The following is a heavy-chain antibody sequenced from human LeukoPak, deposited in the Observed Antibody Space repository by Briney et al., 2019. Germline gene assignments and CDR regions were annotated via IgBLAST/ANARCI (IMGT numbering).Heavy chain of an antibody. CDR2: INPNSGGT. V-gene: IGHV1-2*02. CDR3: AREYYYDSSGYQY. J-gene: IGHJ4*02. Sequence: GASVKVSCKASGYTFTGYYMHWVRQAPGQGLEWMGWINPNSGGTNYAQEFQGRVTMTRDTSISTAYMELSRLRSDDTAVCYCAREYYYDSSGYQYWGQGTLVTVSS. CDR1: GYTFTGYY. D-gene: IGHD3-22*01.